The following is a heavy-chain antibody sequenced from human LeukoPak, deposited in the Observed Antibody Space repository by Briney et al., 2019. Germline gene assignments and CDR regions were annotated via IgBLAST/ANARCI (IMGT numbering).Heavy chain of an antibody. CDR2: IYSGGTT. CDR1: GFTVSSNY. Sequence: GGSLRLSCAASGFTVSSNYMSWVRQAPGRGLEWVSVIYSGGTTYYADSMKGRFTISRDNSKNTLYLQMNSLRAADTAVYYCATESLSCGGDCFGYWGQGTLVTVS. J-gene: IGHJ4*02. V-gene: IGHV3-53*01. CDR3: ATESLSCGGDCFGY. D-gene: IGHD2-21*01.